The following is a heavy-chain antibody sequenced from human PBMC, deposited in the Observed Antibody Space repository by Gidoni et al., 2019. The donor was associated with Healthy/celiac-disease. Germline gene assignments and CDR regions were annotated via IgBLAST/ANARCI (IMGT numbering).Heavy chain of an antibody. D-gene: IGHD2-21*02. CDR1: VGSFIGYY. J-gene: IGHJ4*02. Sequence: QVQLQQWGEGLLKPSETLYLTCAVYVGSFIGYYWSWIRQPPGKGLEWIGESNHSGSTNYNPSLKSRVTISVDTSKNQFSLKLSSVTAADTAVYYCARGRGGDPPNDYWGQGTLVTVSS. CDR3: ARGRGGDPPNDY. V-gene: IGHV4-34*01. CDR2: SNHSGST.